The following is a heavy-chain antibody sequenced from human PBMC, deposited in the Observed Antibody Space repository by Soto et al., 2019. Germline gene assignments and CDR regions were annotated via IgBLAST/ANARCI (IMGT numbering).Heavy chain of an antibody. Sequence: QVQLQESGPGLVKPSQTLSLTCTVSGGSISSGDYYWSWIRQPPGKGLEWIGYIYYSGSTYYNPSLKSRVTISVYKSNNQFSLKLSCVTAADTAVYYCARGDFFEVVTFNWFVPWGQGTRVTVSS. V-gene: IGHV4-30-4*01. CDR3: ARGDFFEVVTFNWFVP. J-gene: IGHJ5*02. CDR1: GGSISSGDYY. CDR2: IYYSGST. D-gene: IGHD3-3*01.